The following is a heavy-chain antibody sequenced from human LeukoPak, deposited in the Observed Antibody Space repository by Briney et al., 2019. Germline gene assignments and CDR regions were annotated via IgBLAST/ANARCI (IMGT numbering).Heavy chain of an antibody. CDR1: GFTFSSYS. J-gene: IGHJ5*01. CDR3: ARDWDSSGWYDC. CDR2: ISSSSSYI. V-gene: IGHV3-21*01. Sequence: PGGSLRLSCAASGFTFSSYSMNWVRQAPGKGLEWVSSISSSSSYIYYADSVKGRFTISRDNAKNSLYLQMNSLRAEDTAVYYCARDWDSSGWYDCWGQGTLVTVSS. D-gene: IGHD6-19*01.